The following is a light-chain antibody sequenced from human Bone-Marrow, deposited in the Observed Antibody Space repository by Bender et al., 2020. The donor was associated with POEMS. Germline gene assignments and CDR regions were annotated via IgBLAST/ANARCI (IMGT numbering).Light chain of an antibody. Sequence: SYVLTQPPSVSVAPGQTARITCGGDNIGGKSVQWYQQKSGQAPVLVVYDDSDRPSGIPERFSGSNSGNTATLTISRVDAGDEADYYCQLWDTSSDHYVFGTGTKVTVL. CDR2: DDS. CDR1: NIGGKS. J-gene: IGLJ1*01. V-gene: IGLV3-21*02. CDR3: QLWDTSSDHYV.